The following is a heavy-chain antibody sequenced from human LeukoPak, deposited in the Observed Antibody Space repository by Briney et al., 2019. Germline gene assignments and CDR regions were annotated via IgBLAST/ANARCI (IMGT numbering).Heavy chain of an antibody. J-gene: IGHJ4*02. V-gene: IGHV3-30*02. D-gene: IGHD3-3*01. CDR1: AFTFSTYG. CDR3: ARGYTIFGY. CDR2: IRFDGSDA. Sequence: PGGSLRLPCAASAFTFSTYGMHWVRQAPGKGLEWVAFIRFDGSDAYYADSVKGRLTISRDNSKNTLFLQMHSLRAEDTAVYYCARGYTIFGYWGQGTLVTVSS.